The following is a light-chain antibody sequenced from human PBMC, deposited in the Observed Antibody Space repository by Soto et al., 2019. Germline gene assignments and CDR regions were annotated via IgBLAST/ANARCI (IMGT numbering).Light chain of an antibody. CDR1: QSINRL. Sequence: DIQMTQSPSTLSASVGDRVTITCRASQSINRLLAWSQQKPGQAPKLLISNASSMESGVPSRFSGSGSGTEFALTISGLQADDFGRYYCQQYNNYPCKVGQGTKLDIK. V-gene: IGKV1-5*01. CDR2: NAS. J-gene: IGKJ1*01. CDR3: QQYNNYPCK.